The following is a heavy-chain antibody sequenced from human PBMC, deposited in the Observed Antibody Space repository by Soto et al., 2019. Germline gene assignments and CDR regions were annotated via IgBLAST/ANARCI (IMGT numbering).Heavy chain of an antibody. CDR1: GYTVTSFG. CDR3: AITEQWLKNGAFDI. Sequence: QVQLVQSGAEVKKPGASVKVSCKASGYTVTSFGMQWVRQAPGQGLEWMGWINAGNGITKYSKKFQNKVNITRDTSASTVYMELSSLRSEDTAVYYCAITEQWLKNGAFDIWGQGTKIIVSS. J-gene: IGHJ3*02. D-gene: IGHD6-19*01. CDR2: INAGNGIT. V-gene: IGHV1-3*01.